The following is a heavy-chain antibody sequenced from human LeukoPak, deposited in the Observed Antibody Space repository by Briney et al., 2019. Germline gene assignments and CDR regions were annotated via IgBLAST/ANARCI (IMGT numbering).Heavy chain of an antibody. D-gene: IGHD6-13*01. CDR3: AKGDSSSSWYAYFDY. CDR1: GFIFSNYG. V-gene: IGHV3-23*01. J-gene: IGHJ4*02. CDR2: ISGSGGST. Sequence: GGSLRLSCAASGFIFSNYGMSWVRQAPGKGLEWVSAISGSGGSTYYADSVKGRFTISRDNSKNTLYLQMNSLRAEDTAVYYCAKGDSSSSWYAYFDYWGQGTLVTVSS.